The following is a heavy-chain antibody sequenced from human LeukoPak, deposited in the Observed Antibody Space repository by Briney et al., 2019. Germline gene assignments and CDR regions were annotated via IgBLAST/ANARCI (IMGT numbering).Heavy chain of an antibody. CDR3: ARDGIGYSWCGDCYVLDS. J-gene: IGHJ4*02. CDR1: GGSISSHY. Sequence: SSETLSLTCTVSGGSISSHYLSWLRQPPGKGLEWIGYIYYSDSTNYNPSLKSRVTISVDTSKNQFSLKMSSVTAADTAVYYCARDGIGYSWCGDCYVLDSWGQGAPVTVSS. D-gene: IGHD2-21*02. V-gene: IGHV4-59*11. CDR2: IYYSDST.